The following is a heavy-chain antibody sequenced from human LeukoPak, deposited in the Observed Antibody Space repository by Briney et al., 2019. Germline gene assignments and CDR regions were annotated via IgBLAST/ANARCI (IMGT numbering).Heavy chain of an antibody. CDR2: IRYDGSNK. Sequence: GGSLRLSCAASGFTFSSYGMHWVRQAPGKGLEWVAFIRYDGSNKYYADSVKGRFTISRDNSKNTLYLQMNSLRAEDTAVYYCAKVLADPSYYYMDVWGKGTTVTVSS. CDR1: GFTFSSYG. CDR3: AKVLADPSYYYMDV. J-gene: IGHJ6*03. V-gene: IGHV3-30*02.